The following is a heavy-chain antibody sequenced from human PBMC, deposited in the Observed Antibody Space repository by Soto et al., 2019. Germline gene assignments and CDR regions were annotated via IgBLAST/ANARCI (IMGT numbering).Heavy chain of an antibody. D-gene: IGHD6-6*01. CDR3: ARVLTSSIAARPGVWWFDT. Sequence: SETLSLTCAVSGDSIISGYYWAWIRQPPGKGLEWIGSIYHSGTTYYNPSLKSRVTMSVDTSKNQFSLKLSSVTAADTAVYYCARVLTSSIAARPGVWWFDTWGQGTLVTVSS. CDR2: IYHSGTT. V-gene: IGHV4-38-2*01. J-gene: IGHJ5*02. CDR1: GDSIISGYY.